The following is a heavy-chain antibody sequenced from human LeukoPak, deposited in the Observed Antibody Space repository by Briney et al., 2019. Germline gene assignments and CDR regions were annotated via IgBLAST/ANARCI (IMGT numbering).Heavy chain of an antibody. J-gene: IGHJ5*02. V-gene: IGHV4-39*07. D-gene: IGHD3-9*01. Sequence: PSEILSLTCTVSGGSISSSSYYWGWIRQPPGKGLEWIGSIYYSGSTYYNPSLKSRVTISVDTSKNQFSLKLSSVTAADTAVYYCARGPYYDILTGYQGWFDPWGQGTLVTVSS. CDR3: ARGPYYDILTGYQGWFDP. CDR1: GGSISSSSYY. CDR2: IYYSGST.